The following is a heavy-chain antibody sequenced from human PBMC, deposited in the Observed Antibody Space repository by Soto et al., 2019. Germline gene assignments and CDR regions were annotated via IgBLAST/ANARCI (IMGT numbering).Heavy chain of an antibody. J-gene: IGHJ4*02. CDR3: ANGNSKKRVAGLDY. CDR1: GFTFSSYA. D-gene: IGHD6-19*01. CDR2: ISGSGGST. V-gene: IGHV3-23*01. Sequence: PGGSLRLSCAASGFTFSSYAMSWVRQAPGKGLEWVSAISGSGGSTYYADSVKGRFTISRDNSKNTLYLQMNSLRAEDTAVYYCANGNSKKRVAGLDYWGQGSLVTVSS.